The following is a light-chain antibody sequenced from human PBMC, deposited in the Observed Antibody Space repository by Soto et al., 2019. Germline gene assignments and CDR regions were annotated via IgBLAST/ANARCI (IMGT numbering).Light chain of an antibody. CDR3: QYYDASQGIT. CDR1: QRVSSTY. V-gene: IGKV3-20*01. CDR2: SAS. J-gene: IGKJ5*01. Sequence: EVVLTQSPGTLSLSPGERAMLSCRAIQRVSSTYLAWYQQKPGQAPRLLIYSASSRAAGIPDAFSGSGSGTDFTLTISRLEPEDFAVYYCQYYDASQGITFGQGTRLEIK.